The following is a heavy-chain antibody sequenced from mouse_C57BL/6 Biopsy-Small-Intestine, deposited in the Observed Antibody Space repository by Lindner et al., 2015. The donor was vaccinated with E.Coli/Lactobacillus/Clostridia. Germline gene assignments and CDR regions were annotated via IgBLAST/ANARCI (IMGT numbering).Heavy chain of an antibody. Sequence: SVKVSCKASGYTFTGYYMHWVRQAPGQGLEWMGWINPNSGGTNYAQKFQGRVTMTRDTSISTAYMELSRLRSDDTAVYYCARVITRGYSYGDAFDIWGQGTMVTVSS. D-gene: IGHD1-3*01. V-gene: IGHV1-53*01. CDR1: GYTFTGYY. J-gene: IGHJ3*01. CDR3: ARVITRGYSYGDAFDI. CDR2: INPNSGGT.